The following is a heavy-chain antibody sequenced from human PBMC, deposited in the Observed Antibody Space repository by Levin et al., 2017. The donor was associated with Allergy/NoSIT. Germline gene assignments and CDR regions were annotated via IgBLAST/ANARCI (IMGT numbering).Heavy chain of an antibody. Sequence: SETLSLTCTVSGGSISSGDYYWSWIRQPPGKGLEWIGYIYYSGSTYYNPSLKSRVTISVDTSKNQFSLKLSSVTAADTAVYYCARGGSCSSTSCSFAAFDIWGQGTMVTVSS. D-gene: IGHD2-2*01. V-gene: IGHV4-30-4*01. CDR2: IYYSGST. CDR3: ARGGSCSSTSCSFAAFDI. CDR1: GGSISSGDYY. J-gene: IGHJ3*02.